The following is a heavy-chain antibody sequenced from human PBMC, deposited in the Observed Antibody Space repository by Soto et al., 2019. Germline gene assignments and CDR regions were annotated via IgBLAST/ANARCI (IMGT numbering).Heavy chain of an antibody. V-gene: IGHV1-18*01. J-gene: IGHJ6*02. D-gene: IGHD3-10*01. CDR2: ISAYNGNT. CDR3: ARDRVYGSGSYYSPDYYYYGMDV. CDR1: VYTFTSYG. Sequence: ASVKVSCKASVYTFTSYGISWVRQAPGQGLEWMGWISAYNGNTNYAQKLQGRVTMTTDTSTSTAYMELRSLRSDDTAVYYCARDRVYGSGSYYSPDYYYYGMDVWGQGTTVTVSS.